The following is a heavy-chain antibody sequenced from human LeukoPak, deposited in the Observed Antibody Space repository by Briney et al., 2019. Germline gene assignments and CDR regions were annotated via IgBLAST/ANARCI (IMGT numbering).Heavy chain of an antibody. D-gene: IGHD2-15*01. CDR1: GGSISSSSYY. Sequence: PSETLSLTCTVSGGSISSSSYYWSWIRQPAGKGLEWIGRIYTSGSTNYNPSLDSRVTISVDTSKNQFSLKLSSVTAADTAVYYCATPDCSGGSCYSDAFHIWGQGTMVTVSS. CDR3: ATPDCSGGSCYSDAFHI. J-gene: IGHJ3*02. CDR2: IYTSGST. V-gene: IGHV4-61*02.